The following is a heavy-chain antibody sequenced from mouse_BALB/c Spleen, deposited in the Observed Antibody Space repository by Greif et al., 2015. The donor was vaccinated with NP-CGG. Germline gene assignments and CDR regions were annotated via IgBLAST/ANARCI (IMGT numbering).Heavy chain of an antibody. V-gene: IGHV1-63*02. D-gene: IGHD1-1*01. CDR2: IYPGGGYT. Sequence: QVQLQQSGAELVRPGTSVKISCKASGYTFTNYWLGWVKQRPGHGLEWIGDIYPGGGYTNYNEKFKGKATLTAYTSSSTAYMQLSSLTSEDSAVYFCAAGNYGSSYYYAMDYWGQGTSVTVSS. CDR3: AAGNYGSSYYYAMDY. J-gene: IGHJ4*01. CDR1: GYTFTNYW.